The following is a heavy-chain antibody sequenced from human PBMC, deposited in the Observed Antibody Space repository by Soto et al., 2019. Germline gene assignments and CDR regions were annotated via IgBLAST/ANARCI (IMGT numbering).Heavy chain of an antibody. Sequence: PSETLSLTCTVSGGSMRTYFWTCIRQPPGKGLEWIGYIHYSGTTSFFPSYNPSLRSRVTISEDTSKNQFSLKLLSVTTADTAVYFCAAGEASSRNLAPYYLDFWGQGTLVTVSS. CDR3: AAGEASSRNLAPYYLDF. D-gene: IGHD6-13*01. J-gene: IGHJ4*02. CDR2: IHYSGTT. V-gene: IGHV4-59*01. CDR1: GGSMRTYF.